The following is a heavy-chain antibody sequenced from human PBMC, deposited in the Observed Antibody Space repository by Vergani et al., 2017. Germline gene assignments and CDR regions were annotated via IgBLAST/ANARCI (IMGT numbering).Heavy chain of an antibody. Sequence: EVQVVESGGGLVKPGGSLRLSCVASGLTFNTHTMNWVRQAPGKGLEWVSCISSSSSYIYYAESVKGRFTISRDNDKNSLYLQMNSLRGEDTAVYFCASGWPDSSSWYWGQGTLVTVSS. CDR1: GLTFNTHT. J-gene: IGHJ4*02. D-gene: IGHD6-13*01. V-gene: IGHV3-21*01. CDR2: ISSSSSYI. CDR3: ASGWPDSSSWY.